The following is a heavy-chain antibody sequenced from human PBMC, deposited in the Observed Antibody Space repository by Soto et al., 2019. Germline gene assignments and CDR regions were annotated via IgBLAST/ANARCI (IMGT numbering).Heavy chain of an antibody. CDR2: NYDSGIT. J-gene: IGHJ3*01. CDR3: ARDVAHGYTENV. D-gene: IGHD5-18*01. Sequence: QVQLQESGPGLVKPSQTLSLACTVSGGSVGSGEYYYSWIRQPPGKGLEWIGYNYDSGITNYTPSLRGRVTMSLDRSSNQVSLKLSSVTAAGTAIYFCARDVAHGYTENVWGEGTMVTVSS. V-gene: IGHV4-30-4*01. CDR1: GGSVGSGEYY.